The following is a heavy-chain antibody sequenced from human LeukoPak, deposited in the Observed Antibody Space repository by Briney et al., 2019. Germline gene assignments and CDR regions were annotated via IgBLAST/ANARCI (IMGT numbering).Heavy chain of an antibody. CDR3: VRPLVTTVTVWGMDV. V-gene: IGHV1-69*13. J-gene: IGHJ6*02. CDR2: IIPIFGTA. D-gene: IGHD4-11*01. CDR1: GGTFSSYA. Sequence: SVKVSCKASGGTFSSYAISWVRQAPGQGLEWMGGIIPIFGTANYAQKFQGRVTITADESTSTAYMELSSLRSEDTAVYYCVRPLVTTVTVWGMDVWGQGTTVTVSS.